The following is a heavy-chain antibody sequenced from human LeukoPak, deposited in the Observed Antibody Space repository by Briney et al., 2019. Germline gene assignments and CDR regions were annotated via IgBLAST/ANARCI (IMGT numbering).Heavy chain of an antibody. D-gene: IGHD3-22*01. CDR3: ASGSYYYDPPDY. Sequence: GGSLRLSCAASGFTFSYYWMPWVRQVPGKGLVWVSHINSDGSSTTYADSVKGRFTISRDNAKNTLYLQMNSLSAEDTAVYYCASGSYYYDPPDYWGQGTLVTVSS. V-gene: IGHV3-74*01. J-gene: IGHJ4*02. CDR1: GFTFSYYW. CDR2: INSDGSST.